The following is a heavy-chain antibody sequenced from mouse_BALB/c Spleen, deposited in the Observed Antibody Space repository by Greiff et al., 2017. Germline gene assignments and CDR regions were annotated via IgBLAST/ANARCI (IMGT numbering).Heavy chain of an antibody. J-gene: IGHJ4*01. V-gene: IGHV1-77*01. D-gene: IGHD1-1*01. CDR2: IYPGSGST. CDR3: AREGSSYYYAMDY. Sequence: QVQLQQSGPELVKPGASVKMSCKASGYTFTDYVISWVKQRTGQGLEWIGEIYPGSGSTYYNEKFKGKATLTADKSSNTAYMQLSSLTSEDSAVYFCAREGSSYYYAMDYWGQGTSVTVSS. CDR1: GYTFTDYV.